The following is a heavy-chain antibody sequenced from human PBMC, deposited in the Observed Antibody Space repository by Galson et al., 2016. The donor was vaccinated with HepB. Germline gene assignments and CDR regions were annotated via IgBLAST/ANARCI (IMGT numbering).Heavy chain of an antibody. D-gene: IGHD6-19*01. CDR2: INSDGSST. CDR3: ARVPQKQWLVR. CDR1: GFTFSSYW. J-gene: IGHJ4*02. Sequence: SLRLSCAASGFTFSSYWMHWVRQAPGKGLVWVSRINSDGSSTNYAGSVKGRFTISRDNAKNTLYLQMNSLRAEDTAVYYCARVPQKQWLVRWGQGTLVTVSS. V-gene: IGHV3-74*01.